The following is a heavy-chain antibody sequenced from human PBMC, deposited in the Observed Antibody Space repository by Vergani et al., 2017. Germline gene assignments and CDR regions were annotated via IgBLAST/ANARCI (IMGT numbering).Heavy chain of an antibody. D-gene: IGHD2-2*01. CDR2: ISNDGSNK. CDR3: ARSIVVVPAASPPPHLDAFDI. Sequence: QVQLVESGGGVVQPGRSLRLSCAASGFTFSSYAMHWVRQAPGKGLEWVAVISNDGSNKYYADSVKGRFTISRDNSKNTLYLQMNSLRAEDTAVYYCARSIVVVPAASPPPHLDAFDIWGQGTMVTVSS. V-gene: IGHV3-30-3*01. J-gene: IGHJ3*02. CDR1: GFTFSSYA.